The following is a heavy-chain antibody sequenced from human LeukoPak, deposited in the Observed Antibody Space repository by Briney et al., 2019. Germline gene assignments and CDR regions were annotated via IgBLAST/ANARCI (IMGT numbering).Heavy chain of an antibody. D-gene: IGHD1-26*01. J-gene: IGHJ5*02. V-gene: IGHV4-59*08. Sequence: PSETLSLTCTVSGGSISGYYWSWIRQPPGKGLEWIGYIYYSGATNYNPSLKSRVTISVDTSKNQFSLKLSSVPAADTGVYYCASRGVDIVGAILLFHPWGQGTLVTVSS. CDR3: ASRGVDIVGAILLFHP. CDR2: IYYSGAT. CDR1: GGSISGYY.